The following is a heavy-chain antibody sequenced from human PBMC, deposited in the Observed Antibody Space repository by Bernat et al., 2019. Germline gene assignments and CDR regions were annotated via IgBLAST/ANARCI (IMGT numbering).Heavy chain of an antibody. V-gene: IGHV3-30*01. D-gene: IGHD4-11*01. CDR3: ARSTYSMYYYYYMGV. CDR1: GFTFSSYA. Sequence: QVQLVESGGGVVQPGRSLRLSCAASGFTFSSYAMHWVRQAPGKGLEWVAVISYDGSNKYYADSVKGRFTISRDNSKNTLYLQMNSLRAEDTAVYYCARSTYSMYYYYYMGVWGKGTTVTVSS. CDR2: ISYDGSNK. J-gene: IGHJ6*03.